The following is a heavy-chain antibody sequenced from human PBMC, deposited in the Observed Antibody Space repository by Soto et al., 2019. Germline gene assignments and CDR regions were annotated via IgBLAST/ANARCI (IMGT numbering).Heavy chain of an antibody. V-gene: IGHV4-31*03. D-gene: IGHD1-26*01. CDR2: IYYSGTT. CDR3: ARVVSGSYLDY. J-gene: IGHJ4*02. Sequence: SETLSLTCTVSGGTITTGVHFWSWIRQYPGKGLEWIGYIYYSGTTHYNPSLKSRVTISIDTSKNQFSLNLSSVTAADTAVYYCARVVSGSYLDYWGQGTLVTVSS. CDR1: GGTITTGVHF.